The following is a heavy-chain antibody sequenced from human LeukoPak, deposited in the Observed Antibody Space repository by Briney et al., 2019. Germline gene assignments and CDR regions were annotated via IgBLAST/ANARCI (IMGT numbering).Heavy chain of an antibody. CDR2: IYHSGST. V-gene: IGHV4-38-2*02. D-gene: IGHD4-17*01. Sequence: SETLSLTCTVSGGSISSYYWSWIRQSPGKGLEWIGSIYHSGSTYYNPSLKSRVTISVDTSKNQFSLKLSSVTAADTAVYYCARATVTTGVDYWGQGTLVTVSS. CDR3: ARATVTTGVDY. J-gene: IGHJ4*02. CDR1: GGSISSYY.